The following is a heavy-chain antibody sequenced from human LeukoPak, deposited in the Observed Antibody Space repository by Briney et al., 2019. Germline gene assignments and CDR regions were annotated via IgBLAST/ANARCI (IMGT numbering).Heavy chain of an antibody. CDR1: RGTFSSYA. D-gene: IGHD3-10*01. J-gene: IGHJ5*02. CDR2: IIPSFGTA. V-gene: IGHV1-69*13. Sequence: SVKVSSKASRGTFSSYAISWVRQAPGQGLEWMGGIIPSFGTANYAQKFQGRVTITADESTSTAYMELSSLRPEDTAVYYCPRSELLWFGELCPWFDPWGQGTLVTVSS. CDR3: PRSELLWFGELCPWFDP.